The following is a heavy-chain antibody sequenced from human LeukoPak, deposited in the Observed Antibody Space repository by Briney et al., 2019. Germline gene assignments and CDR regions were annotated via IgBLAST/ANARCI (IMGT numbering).Heavy chain of an antibody. CDR1: GFIFSSYG. CDR2: IRYDGTNK. V-gene: IGHV3-30*02. J-gene: IGHJ4*02. D-gene: IGHD1-26*01. Sequence: PGGFLRLSCAASGFIFSSYGMHWVRQAPGKGLEWVAFIRYDGTNKYYADSVKGRFTISRDNSKNTLYLQMNSLRAEDTAVYYCAKDRSGSYSQGLDYWGQGTLVTVSS. CDR3: AKDRSGSYSQGLDY.